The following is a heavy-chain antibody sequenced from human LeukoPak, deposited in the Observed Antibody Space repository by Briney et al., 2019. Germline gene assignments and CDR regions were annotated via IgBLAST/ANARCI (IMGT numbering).Heavy chain of an antibody. CDR3: AKALVGTTWFFDY. CDR2: ISGNGGST. J-gene: IGHJ4*02. D-gene: IGHD1-26*01. CDR1: RFTFSTYG. V-gene: IGHV3-23*01. Sequence: PGGSLRLSCAASRFTFSTYGMSWVRQAPGKGLEWVSVISGNGGSTHYADSVKGRFTISRDNSKNTLYLQMDSLRAGDTAVYYCAKALVGTTWFFDYWGQGTLVTVSS.